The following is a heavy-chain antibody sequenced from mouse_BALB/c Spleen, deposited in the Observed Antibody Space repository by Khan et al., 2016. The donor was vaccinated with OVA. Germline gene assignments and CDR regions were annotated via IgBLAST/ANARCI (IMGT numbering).Heavy chain of an antibody. D-gene: IGHD1-1*01. CDR1: GYTFTSYW. CDR3: ARENYYGISHYAMDY. J-gene: IGHJ4*01. Sequence: DLVKPGASVKLSCKASGYTFTSYWINWIKQRPGQGLEWIGRISPGSGTPYYNEMFKGKATLTVDTSSSTAYIQLSSLSSEDSAVYFCARENYYGISHYAMDYWGQGTSVTVSS. V-gene: IGHV1S41*01. CDR2: ISPGSGTP.